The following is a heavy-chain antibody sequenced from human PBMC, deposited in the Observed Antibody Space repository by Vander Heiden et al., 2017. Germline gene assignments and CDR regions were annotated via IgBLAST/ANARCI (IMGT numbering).Heavy chain of an antibody. CDR1: GFTFSTYA. D-gene: IGHD2-21*02. V-gene: IGHV3-23*01. Sequence: EVQLLESGGGLVQPGGSLRLSCAASGFTFSTYAMSWVRQAPGKGLEWVSSIVSSGDSTYYADSVKGRFTISRDNSKNTLYLQLNSLRAEDTAVYYCAKSPYCGADCYPKYFQHWGQGTLVIVSS. J-gene: IGHJ1*01. CDR2: IVSSGDST. CDR3: AKSPYCGADCYPKYFQH.